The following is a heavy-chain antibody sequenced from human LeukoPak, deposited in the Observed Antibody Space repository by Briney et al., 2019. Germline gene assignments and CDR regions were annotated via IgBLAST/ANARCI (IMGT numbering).Heavy chain of an antibody. CDR3: ARNRWFDP. J-gene: IGHJ5*02. CDR2: ISSSGSTI. Sequence: GGSLRLSCAASGFTFTSFWMNWVRQAPGKGLEWVPYISSSGSTIYNADSVKGRFTISRDNAKNSLYLQMNSLRAEDTAVYYCARNRWFDPWGQGTLVTVSS. CDR1: GFTFTSFW. V-gene: IGHV3-48*04. D-gene: IGHD1-14*01.